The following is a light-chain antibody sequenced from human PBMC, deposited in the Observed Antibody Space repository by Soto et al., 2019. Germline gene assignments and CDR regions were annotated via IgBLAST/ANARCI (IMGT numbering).Light chain of an antibody. Sequence: DIQMNLSPSSLHASVGDRVTITCRASQDIGNYLSWYQQKSGGVPRLLIYTASTVQSGVPSRFSGSRSGTDVTLTISSLQPEDVATYFCQKNVGVPRTFGQGTKVEIK. CDR3: QKNVGVPRT. CDR1: QDIGNY. J-gene: IGKJ1*01. CDR2: TAS. V-gene: IGKV1-27*01.